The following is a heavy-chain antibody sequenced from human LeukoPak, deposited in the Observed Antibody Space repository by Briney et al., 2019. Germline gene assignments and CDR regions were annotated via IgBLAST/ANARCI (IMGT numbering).Heavy chain of an antibody. Sequence: SETLSLTCTVSGGSISSSSYYWGWIRQPPGKGLEWIGSIYYSGSTYYNPSLKSRVTISVDTSKNQFSLKLSSVTAADTAVYYCARRGGSESYSWFDPWGQGTLVTVSS. V-gene: IGHV4-39*01. D-gene: IGHD3-10*01. CDR1: GGSISSSSYY. J-gene: IGHJ5*02. CDR3: ARRGGSESYSWFDP. CDR2: IYYSGST.